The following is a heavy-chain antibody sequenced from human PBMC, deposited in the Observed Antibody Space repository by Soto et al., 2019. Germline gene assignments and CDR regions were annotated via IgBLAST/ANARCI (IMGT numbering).Heavy chain of an antibody. D-gene: IGHD2-15*01. CDR1: GYTFTSYD. CDR2: MNPNSGNT. J-gene: IGHJ6*02. CDR3: ARICGGSCFNYYYGMDV. V-gene: IGHV1-8*01. Sequence: ASVKVSCKASGYTFTSYDINWVRQATGQGLEWMGWMNPNSGNTGYAQKLQGRVTMTRNTSISTAYMELSSLRSEDTAVYYCARICGGSCFNYYYGMDVWGQGTTVTVSS.